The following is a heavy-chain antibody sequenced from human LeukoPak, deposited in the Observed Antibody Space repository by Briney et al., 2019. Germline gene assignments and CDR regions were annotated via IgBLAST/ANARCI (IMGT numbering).Heavy chain of an antibody. V-gene: IGHV3-23*01. J-gene: IGHJ6*03. CDR2: ISGSGGST. CDR1: GFTFSGYA. Sequence: GGSLRLSCAASGFTFSGYAMSWVRQAPGKGLEWVSAISGSGGSTYYADSVKGRFTISRDNSKNTLYLQMNSLRAEDTAVYYCAKAASRDYYYYYMDVWGKGTTVTVSS. CDR3: AKAASRDYYYYYMDV.